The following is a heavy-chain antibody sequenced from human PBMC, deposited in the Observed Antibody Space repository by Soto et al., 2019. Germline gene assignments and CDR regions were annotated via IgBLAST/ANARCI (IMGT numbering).Heavy chain of an antibody. CDR3: ARGDYVWGSYHPFWFDP. D-gene: IGHD3-16*02. CDR2: MNPNSGNT. J-gene: IGHJ5*02. V-gene: IGHV1-8*01. Sequence: GASVKVSCKASGYTFTSYDINWVRQATGQGLEWMGWMNPNSGNTGYAQKFQGRVTMTRNTSISTAYMELSSLRSEDTAVYYCARGDYVWGSYHPFWFDPWGQGTLVTVSS. CDR1: GYTFTSYD.